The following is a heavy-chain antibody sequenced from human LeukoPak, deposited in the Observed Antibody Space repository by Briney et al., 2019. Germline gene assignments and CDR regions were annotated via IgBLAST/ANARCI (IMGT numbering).Heavy chain of an antibody. D-gene: IGHD1-1*01. J-gene: IGHJ4*02. Sequence: GGSLRLSCAASGFFFEDYAMYWVRHTPGKGLEWVSLISDDGDSTYYADSVKGRFTISRVNSKNSLFLQMNSLITEDTAFYYCAKDMELGIDYRGQGTLVTVSS. CDR3: AKDMELGIDY. CDR1: GFFFEDYA. V-gene: IGHV3-43*02. CDR2: ISDDGDST.